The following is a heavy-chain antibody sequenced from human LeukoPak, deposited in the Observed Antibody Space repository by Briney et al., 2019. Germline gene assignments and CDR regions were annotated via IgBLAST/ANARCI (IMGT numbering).Heavy chain of an antibody. J-gene: IGHJ4*02. CDR3: ARGRDRSKAGDH. CDR2: IHPSGIF. D-gene: IGHD5-24*01. V-gene: IGHV4-34*01. CDR1: GFTFDDYG. Sequence: GSLRLSCAASGFTFDDYGMSWIRQPPGKGLEWIGEIHPSGIFYYNSSLMSRVTISIDTSKSQFSLRLTSVTAADTGFYYCARGRDRSKAGDHWGQGSLVTVSS.